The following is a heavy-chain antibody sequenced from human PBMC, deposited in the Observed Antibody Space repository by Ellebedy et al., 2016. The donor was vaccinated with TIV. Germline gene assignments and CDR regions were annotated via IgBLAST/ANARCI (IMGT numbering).Heavy chain of an antibody. Sequence: GESLKISCAASGFTFSSHDMHWVRQGTGKGLEWVSAIDSAGDTSYSGSVKGRFTISRENGKNSVYLQMNSLRAEDTAVYYCARASAGLDYWGQGTLVTVSS. CDR2: IDSAGDT. CDR3: ARASAGLDY. J-gene: IGHJ4*02. D-gene: IGHD6-13*01. V-gene: IGHV3-13*01. CDR1: GFTFSSHD.